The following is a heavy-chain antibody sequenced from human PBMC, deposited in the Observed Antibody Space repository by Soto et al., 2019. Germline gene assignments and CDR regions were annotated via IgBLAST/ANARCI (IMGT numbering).Heavy chain of an antibody. CDR1: GFPFSIFE. CDR2: ISGGGGT. CDR3: VGGGLSYVDH. V-gene: IGHV3-48*03. D-gene: IGHD3-16*01. J-gene: IGHJ4*02. Sequence: EVQVVESGGGSVQPGGSLRLSCAASGFPFSIFEMNWVRQAPGKGLEWRSYISGGGGTYYADSVKGRFTISRDNGKHPLYPQTTSQRLQETADYFCVGGGLSYVDHWCQGSLVTFPS.